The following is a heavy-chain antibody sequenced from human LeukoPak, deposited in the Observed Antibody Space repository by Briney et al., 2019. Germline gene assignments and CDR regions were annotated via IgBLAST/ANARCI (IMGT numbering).Heavy chain of an antibody. Sequence: GGSLRLSCAASGFTFSSYWMSWVRQAPGKGLEWVANIKQEGSEKYYVDSVKGRFTISRDNAKNSLYLQMNSLRDEDTAVYYCARDPSITIFGVVIPKAGAFDIWGQGTMVTVSS. CDR1: GFTFSSYW. V-gene: IGHV3-7*01. CDR3: ARDPSITIFGVVIPKAGAFDI. D-gene: IGHD3-3*01. J-gene: IGHJ3*02. CDR2: IKQEGSEK.